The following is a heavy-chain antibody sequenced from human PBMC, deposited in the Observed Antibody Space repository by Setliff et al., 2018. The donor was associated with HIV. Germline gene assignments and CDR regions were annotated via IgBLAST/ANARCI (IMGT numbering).Heavy chain of an antibody. Sequence: PSETLSLTCAVFDGSRSGIHWSWIRQPPGKGLEWIAEINFGGGTNHNPSLKSRVTISVDTSKSHVSLMLRSVTAADTAVYYCARAGNYGAFDGFDIWGQGTMVTV. V-gene: IGHV4-34*01. CDR1: DGSRSGIH. CDR3: ARAGNYGAFDGFDI. J-gene: IGHJ3*02. CDR2: INFGGGT. D-gene: IGHD1-7*01.